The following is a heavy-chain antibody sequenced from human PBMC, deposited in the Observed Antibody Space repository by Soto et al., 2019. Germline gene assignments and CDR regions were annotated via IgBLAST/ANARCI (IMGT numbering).Heavy chain of an antibody. Sequence: VKPGGSLRLSCAASGFTFSSYSMNWVRQAPGKGLEWVSSISSSSSYIYYADSVKGRFTISRDNAKNSLYLQMNSLRAEDTAVYYCARDPLWASDDAFDIWGQGTMVTVSS. J-gene: IGHJ3*02. CDR1: GFTFSSYS. CDR2: ISSSSSYI. V-gene: IGHV3-21*01. D-gene: IGHD1-26*01. CDR3: ARDPLWASDDAFDI.